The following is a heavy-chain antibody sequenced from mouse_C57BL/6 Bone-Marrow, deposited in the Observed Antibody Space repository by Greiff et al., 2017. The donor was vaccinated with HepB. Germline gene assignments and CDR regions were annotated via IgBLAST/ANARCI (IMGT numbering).Heavy chain of an antibody. J-gene: IGHJ4*01. Sequence: QVQLKESGPGLVQPSQSLSITCTVSGFSLTSYGVHWVRQSPGKGLEWLGVIWRGGSTDYNAAFMSRLSITKYKSKGQVFFKMNSLQADDTAIYYCAKEGVTTVVARGNYAMDYWGQGTSVTVSS. CDR2: IWRGGST. D-gene: IGHD1-1*01. V-gene: IGHV2-5*01. CDR1: GFSLTSYG. CDR3: AKEGVTTVVARGNYAMDY.